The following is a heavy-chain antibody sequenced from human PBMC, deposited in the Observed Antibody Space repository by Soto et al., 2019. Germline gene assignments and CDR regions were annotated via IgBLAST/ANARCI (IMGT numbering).Heavy chain of an antibody. J-gene: IGHJ4*02. D-gene: IGHD2-21*01. Sequence: PGGSLRLSCAASGFTFSKSSMSWVRQPPGKGLEWLSSISTNSNYIRYADSVKGRFTISRDNAKNSLSLQMMNLRADDTAMYYCATDTGDIEVVPATTWGRGTLVTVSS. V-gene: IGHV3-21*04. CDR2: ISTNSNYI. CDR1: GFTFSKSS. CDR3: ATDTGDIEVVPATT.